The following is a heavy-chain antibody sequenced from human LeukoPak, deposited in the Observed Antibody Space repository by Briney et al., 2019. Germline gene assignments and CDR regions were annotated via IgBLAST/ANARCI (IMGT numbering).Heavy chain of an antibody. Sequence: ASVKLSCKASGYTFTGYYMHWVRHAPGQGLEWMGWINPNSGGTNYAQKFQGRVTMTRDTSISTAYMELSRLRSDDTAVYYCARDGSSSWYLGFNWFDPWGQGTLVTVSS. CDR1: GYTFTGYY. J-gene: IGHJ5*02. V-gene: IGHV1-2*02. D-gene: IGHD6-13*01. CDR3: ARDGSSSWYLGFNWFDP. CDR2: INPNSGGT.